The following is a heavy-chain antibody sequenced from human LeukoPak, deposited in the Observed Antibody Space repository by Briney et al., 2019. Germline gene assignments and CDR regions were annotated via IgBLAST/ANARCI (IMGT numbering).Heavy chain of an antibody. CDR2: ISYDGSNK. CDR3: APSSSDV. J-gene: IGHJ4*02. CDR1: GFTFSSYA. V-gene: IGHV3-30-3*01. Sequence: GGSLRLSCAASGFTFSSYAMHWVRQAPGKGLEWVAVISYDGSNKYYADSVKGRFTISRDNAVNTLYLQMNSLRAEDTAVYYCAPSSSDVWGQGTLVTVPS. D-gene: IGHD2-21*02.